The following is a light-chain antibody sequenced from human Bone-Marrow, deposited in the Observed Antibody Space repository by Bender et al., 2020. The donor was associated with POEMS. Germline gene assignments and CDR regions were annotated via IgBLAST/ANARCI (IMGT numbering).Light chain of an antibody. Sequence: SYELTQPPSVSVSPGQTARITCSGDALPRQYVYWHQQKPGQAPTLVIYKDDERPTGITERFSGSSSGTTVTLTISGGQAEDEADYYCQSAGTSLSYPVVFGGGTKLTVL. CDR1: ALPRQY. CDR3: QSAGTSLSYPVV. V-gene: IGLV3-25*03. CDR2: KDD. J-gene: IGLJ2*01.